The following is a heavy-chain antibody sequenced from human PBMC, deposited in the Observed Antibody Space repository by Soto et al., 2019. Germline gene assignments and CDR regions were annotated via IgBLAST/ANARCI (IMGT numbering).Heavy chain of an antibody. CDR1: GYTFTSYG. V-gene: IGHV1-18*01. Sequence: QVQLVQSGAEVKKPGASVKVSCKASGYTFTSYGISWVRQAPGQGLEWMGWISAYNGNTNYAQKLQGRVTMTTDTSTSKAYMERRSLRSDDTAVYYCARDGGDRIAVAGTSPYWGQGTLVTVSS. J-gene: IGHJ4*02. D-gene: IGHD6-19*01. CDR2: ISAYNGNT. CDR3: ARDGGDRIAVAGTSPY.